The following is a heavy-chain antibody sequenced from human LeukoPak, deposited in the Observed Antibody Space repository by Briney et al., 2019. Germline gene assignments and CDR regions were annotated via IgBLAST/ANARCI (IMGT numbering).Heavy chain of an antibody. V-gene: IGHV3-74*01. CDR2: IHSDEKRT. CDR3: AGGAYGFEY. Sequence: GGSLRLSCAASGFTFSSYWMHWVRQAPGEGLVWVSRIHSDEKRTNYADSVKGRFTISRDNAKNTLYLQMNSLRAEDTAVYYCAGGAYGFEYWGQGSLVTVSS. J-gene: IGHJ4*02. D-gene: IGHD2-21*01. CDR1: GFTFSSYW.